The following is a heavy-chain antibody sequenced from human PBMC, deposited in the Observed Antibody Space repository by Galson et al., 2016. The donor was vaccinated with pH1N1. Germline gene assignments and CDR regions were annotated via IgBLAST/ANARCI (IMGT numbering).Heavy chain of an antibody. CDR1: GGSISSGSYY. J-gene: IGHJ5*02. D-gene: IGHD3-10*01. CDR3: VRRVVGELLGNWFDP. CDR2: IYYSGST. Sequence: SETLSLTCTVSGGSISSGSYYWGWIRQPPGKGLEWIGSIYYSGSTYYNPSLKSRVTISVDTSKNQFSLKLSSVTAADSAVYYCVRRVVGELLGNWFDPWGQGTLVTVSS. V-gene: IGHV4-39*01.